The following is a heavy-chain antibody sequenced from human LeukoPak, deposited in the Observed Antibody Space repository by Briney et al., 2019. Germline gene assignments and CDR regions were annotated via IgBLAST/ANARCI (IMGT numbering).Heavy chain of an antibody. V-gene: IGHV3-21*01. CDR3: ARDPPEMVVVAAGY. CDR1: GFTFGNFA. Sequence: GGSLRLSCAASGFTFGNFAMTWVRQAPGKGLEWVSSISSSSSYIYYADSVKGRFTISRDNAKNSLYLQMNSLRAEDTAVYYCARDPPEMVVVAAGYWGQGTLVTVSS. D-gene: IGHD2-15*01. CDR2: ISSSSSYI. J-gene: IGHJ4*02.